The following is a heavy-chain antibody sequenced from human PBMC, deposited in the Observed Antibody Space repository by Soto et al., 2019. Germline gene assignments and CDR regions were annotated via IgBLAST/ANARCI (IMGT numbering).Heavy chain of an antibody. V-gene: IGHV1-18*01. CDR2: ISAYNGNT. D-gene: IGHD3-3*01. CDR1: GHTFTSYG. J-gene: IGHJ6*02. Sequence: ASVKVSCKASGHTFTSYGISWVRQAPGQGLEWMGWISAYNGNTNYAQKLQGRVTMTTDTSTSTAYMELRSLRSDDTAVYYCAREKEVTYYDFWSGYYNYYYYYGMDVWGQGTTVTVSS. CDR3: AREKEVTYYDFWSGYYNYYYYYGMDV.